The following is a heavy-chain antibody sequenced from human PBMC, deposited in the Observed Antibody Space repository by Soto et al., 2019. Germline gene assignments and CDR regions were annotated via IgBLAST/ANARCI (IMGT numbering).Heavy chain of an antibody. J-gene: IGHJ4*02. CDR3: AKGSAAQRPYYFDY. V-gene: IGHV3-23*01. CDR2: ITGGSDST. Sequence: GGSLRLSCAASGFTFGAYVMSWVRQAPGKGLEWVSAITGGSDSTYYADSVKGRFTASRDNSKNTLYLQMNSLRADDTAVYYCAKGSAAQRPYYFDYWGQGTLVTVSS. CDR1: GFTFGAYV. D-gene: IGHD6-25*01.